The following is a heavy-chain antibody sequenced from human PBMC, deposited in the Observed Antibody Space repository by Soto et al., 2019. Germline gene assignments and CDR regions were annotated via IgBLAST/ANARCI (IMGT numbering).Heavy chain of an antibody. V-gene: IGHV2-5*02. CDR1: GFSLSTSGVG. D-gene: IGHD1-26*01. CDR2: IYWDDDK. J-gene: IGHJ3*02. Sequence: QITLKESGPTLVKPTQTLTLTCTFSGFSLSTSGVGVGWIRQPPGKALEWLALIYWDDDKRYSPSLKSRLTITKDTSKNQQVLTMTNMDPVDTATYYCAPRWGSYSFDAFDIWGQGTMVTVSS. CDR3: APRWGSYSFDAFDI.